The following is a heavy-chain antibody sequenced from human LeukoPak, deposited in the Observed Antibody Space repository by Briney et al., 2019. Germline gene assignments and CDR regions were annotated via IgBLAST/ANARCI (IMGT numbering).Heavy chain of an antibody. D-gene: IGHD5/OR15-5a*01. Sequence: SETLSLTCTVSGYSISSGYYWGWIRQPPGKGLEWIGSIYHSGSTYYNPSLKSRVTISVDTSKNQFSLKLSSVTAADTAVYYCARCPSVYDDYYYYYMDVWGKGTTVTVSS. CDR2: IYHSGST. V-gene: IGHV4-38-2*02. CDR1: GYSISSGYY. J-gene: IGHJ6*03. CDR3: ARCPSVYDDYYYYYMDV.